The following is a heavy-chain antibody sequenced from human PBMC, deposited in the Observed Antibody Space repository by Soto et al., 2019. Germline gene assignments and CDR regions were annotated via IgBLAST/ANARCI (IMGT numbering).Heavy chain of an antibody. J-gene: IGHJ4*02. CDR3: ARGITMVRGVIGY. V-gene: IGHV1-8*01. CDR2: MNPNSGNT. D-gene: IGHD3-10*01. CDR1: GYTFTGYD. Sequence: GASVKVSCKASGYTFTGYDINWVRQATGQGLEWMGWMNPNSGNTGYAQKFQGRVTMTRNTSISTAYMELSSLRSEDTAVYYCARGITMVRGVIGYWGQGTLVTVSS.